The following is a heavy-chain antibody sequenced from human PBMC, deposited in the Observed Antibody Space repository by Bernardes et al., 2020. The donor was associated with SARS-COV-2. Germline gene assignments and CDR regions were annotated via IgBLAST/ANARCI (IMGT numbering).Heavy chain of an antibody. CDR2: INSDGSST. J-gene: IGHJ6*02. D-gene: IGHD2-8*01. CDR1: GFTFSSYC. V-gene: IGHV3-74*01. Sequence: GGSLRLSCAASGFTFSSYCMHWVRQAPGKGLVWVSRINSDGSSTSYADSVKGRFTISRDNAKNTLYLQMNSLRAEDTAVYYCARDRVVVLMVYAMRRYGMDVWGQGTTVTVSS. CDR3: ARDRVVVLMVYAMRRYGMDV.